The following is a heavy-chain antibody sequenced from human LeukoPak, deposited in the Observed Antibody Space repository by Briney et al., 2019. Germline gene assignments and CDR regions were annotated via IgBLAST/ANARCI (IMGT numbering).Heavy chain of an antibody. J-gene: IGHJ4*01. D-gene: IGHD6-19*01. CDR2: IYHNGSP. V-gene: IGHV4-61*09. CDR1: GGSISSGAYY. Sequence: PSQTLSLTCTVSGGSISSGAYYWSWIRQPAGKGLEYIGHIYHNGSPNYNPSLKSRVTISVDTSKNEYSLRLRSVTAADTAIYYCASEGLAVADNFYYWGQESWSPSPQ. CDR3: ASEGLAVADNFYY.